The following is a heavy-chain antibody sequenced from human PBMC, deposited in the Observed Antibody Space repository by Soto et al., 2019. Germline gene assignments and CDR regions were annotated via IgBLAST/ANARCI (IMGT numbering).Heavy chain of an antibody. D-gene: IGHD3-22*01. J-gene: IGHJ3*02. CDR3: ARRDYYGTNVCYPCAFDI. CDR2: IYPGDSDT. V-gene: IGHV5-51*01. Sequence: PGESLKISWKGSGYSFTSYWIGWVRQMPGKGLEGMGIIYPGDSDTRYSPSFQGQVTLSADKSISTAYLQWGSLQASDTAMSYCARRDYYGTNVCYPCAFDIWGPGTLVTVS. CDR1: GYSFTSYW.